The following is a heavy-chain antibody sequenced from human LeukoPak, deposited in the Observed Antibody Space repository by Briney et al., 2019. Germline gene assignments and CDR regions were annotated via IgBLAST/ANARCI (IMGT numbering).Heavy chain of an antibody. Sequence: GGSLRLSCTASGFTFGDYAMSWFRQAPGKGLEWVGFIRSKAYGGTTEYAASVKGRFTISRDDSKSIAYLQMNSLKTEDTAVYYCTRYYSLARRADTPFDYWGQGTLVTVSS. D-gene: IGHD2-15*01. CDR3: TRYYSLARRADTPFDY. CDR2: IRSKAYGGTT. CDR1: GFTFGDYA. J-gene: IGHJ4*02. V-gene: IGHV3-49*03.